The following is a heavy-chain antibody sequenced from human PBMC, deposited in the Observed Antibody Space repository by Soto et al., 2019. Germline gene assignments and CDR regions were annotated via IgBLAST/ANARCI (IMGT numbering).Heavy chain of an antibody. CDR3: ARDSVRGVILNYYYGMDV. V-gene: IGHV4-4*02. J-gene: IGHJ6*02. D-gene: IGHD3-10*01. Sequence: SETLSLTCAVSGGSISSSNLWSCVRQPPGKGLEWIGEIYHSGSTNYNPSLKSRVTISVDKSKNQFSLKLSSVTAADTAVYYCARDSVRGVILNYYYGMDVWGQGTTVTVYS. CDR2: IYHSGST. CDR1: GGSISSSNL.